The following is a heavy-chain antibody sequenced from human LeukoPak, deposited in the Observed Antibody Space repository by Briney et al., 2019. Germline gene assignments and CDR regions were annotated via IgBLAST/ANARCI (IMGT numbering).Heavy chain of an antibody. CDR2: IIPIFGTA. CDR1: GGTFSSYA. J-gene: IGHJ4*02. CDR3: ARETPCRGDCYSSH. Sequence: ASVKVSCKASGGTFSSYAISWVRQAPGQGLEWMGGIIPIFGTANYAQKFQGRVTSTTDESTSTAYMELSSLRSEDTAVYYCARETPCRGDCYSSHWGQGTLVTVSS. V-gene: IGHV1-69*05. D-gene: IGHD2-21*02.